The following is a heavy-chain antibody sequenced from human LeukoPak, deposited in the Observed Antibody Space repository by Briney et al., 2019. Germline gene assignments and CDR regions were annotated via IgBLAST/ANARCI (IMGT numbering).Heavy chain of an antibody. CDR1: GYTFTGYY. CDR2: INPNSGGT. J-gene: IGHJ4*02. D-gene: IGHD3-3*01. CDR3: ARAPGMEWLPDY. Sequence: ASVKVSCKASGYTFTGYYMHWVRQAPGQGLEWMGRINPNSGGTNYAQKFQGRVTMTRDTSISTAYMGLSRLRSDDTAVYYCARAPGMEWLPDYWGQGTLVTVSS. V-gene: IGHV1-2*06.